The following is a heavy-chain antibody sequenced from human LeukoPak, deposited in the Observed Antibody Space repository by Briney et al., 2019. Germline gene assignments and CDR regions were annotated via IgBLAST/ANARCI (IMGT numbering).Heavy chain of an antibody. V-gene: IGHV3-23*01. Sequence: GGSLRLSCAGSGFTFSSHAMSWVRQTPGKGLEWISLISGSGGSPYYADSVLGRFTISRDNSKNTLYLQMNNLRAEDTAVYYCARSPGPMPASTIYYFDYWGQGALVTVSA. CDR3: ARSPGPMPASTIYYFDY. D-gene: IGHD5-24*01. J-gene: IGHJ4*02. CDR1: GFTFSSHA. CDR2: ISGSGGSP.